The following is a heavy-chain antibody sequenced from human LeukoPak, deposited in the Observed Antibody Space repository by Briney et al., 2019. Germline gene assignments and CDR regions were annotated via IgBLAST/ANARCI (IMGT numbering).Heavy chain of an antibody. J-gene: IGHJ4*02. Sequence: ASVTVSCKASGYTFTSYGISWVRQAPGQGLEWMGWISAYNGNTNYAQKLQGRVTMTTDTSTSTAYMELRSLRSDDTAVYYCATGADSSGYFLAFDYWGQGTLVTVSS. CDR2: ISAYNGNT. D-gene: IGHD3-22*01. V-gene: IGHV1-18*01. CDR3: ATGADSSGYFLAFDY. CDR1: GYTFTSYG.